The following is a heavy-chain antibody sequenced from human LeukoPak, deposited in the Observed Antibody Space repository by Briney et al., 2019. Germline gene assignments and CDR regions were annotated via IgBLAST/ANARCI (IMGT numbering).Heavy chain of an antibody. CDR3: ARAAGPICGPGCYFNYFDT. J-gene: IGHJ5*02. CDR1: GYTFTHYY. CDR2: IHPNNGGS. V-gene: IGHV1-2*02. D-gene: IGHD2-21*02. Sequence: GASVKVSCKASGYTFTHYYIHWVRLAPGQGPEWMGWIHPNNGGSRSAQKFQGRVTMTRDTSISTTYMELKGLKSDDTALYYCARAAGPICGPGCYFNYFDTWGQGTLVTVSS.